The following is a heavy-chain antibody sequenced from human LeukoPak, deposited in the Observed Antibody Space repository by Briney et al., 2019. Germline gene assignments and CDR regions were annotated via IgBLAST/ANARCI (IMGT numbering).Heavy chain of an antibody. V-gene: IGHV3-21*01. Sequence: GGSLRLSCAASGFTFSSYSMNWVRQAPGKGLEWVSSISSSSSYIYYADSVKGRFTISRDNTKNSLYLQMNSLRAEDTAVYYCARANFCSGGSCGLDYWVQGTLVTVSS. CDR2: ISSSSSYI. CDR3: ARANFCSGGSCGLDY. J-gene: IGHJ4*02. D-gene: IGHD2-15*01. CDR1: GFTFSSYS.